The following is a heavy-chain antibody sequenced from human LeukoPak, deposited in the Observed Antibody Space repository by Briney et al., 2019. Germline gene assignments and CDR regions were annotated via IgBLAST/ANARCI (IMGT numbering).Heavy chain of an antibody. J-gene: IGHJ5*02. CDR2: IIPIFGTA. CDR1: GGTFSSYA. CDR3: VRAGPYYYDSTPNWFDP. D-gene: IGHD3-22*01. V-gene: IGHV1-69*13. Sequence: GASVKVSCKASGGTFSSYAISWVRQAPGQWLELMGGIIPIFGTANYAQKFQGRVTITADESMSTAYMELSSLRSEDTAVYYCVRAGPYYYDSTPNWFDPWGQGTLVTVSS.